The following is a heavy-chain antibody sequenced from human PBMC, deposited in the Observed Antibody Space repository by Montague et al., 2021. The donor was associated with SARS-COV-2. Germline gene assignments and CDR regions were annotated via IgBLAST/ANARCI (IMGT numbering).Heavy chain of an antibody. CDR2: IHSAGRRS. J-gene: IGHJ4*02. D-gene: IGHD3-9*01. CDR3: AKVGDIMAGFSLVNLDH. Sequence: SLRLSCAASGFTFSGSPMSWVRQAPGEGLEWVSVIHSAGRRSYYGHSVGGRFTISRDNSKNTVYLQMNNLRAEDTAVYYCAKVGDIMAGFSLVNLDHWGQGILVIVSS. CDR1: GFTFSGSP. V-gene: IGHV3-23*03.